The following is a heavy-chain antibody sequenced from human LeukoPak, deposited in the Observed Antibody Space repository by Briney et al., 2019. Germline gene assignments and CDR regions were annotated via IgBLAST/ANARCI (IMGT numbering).Heavy chain of an antibody. D-gene: IGHD3-10*01. CDR2: IYTSGST. CDR3: ARVINYYGSGSYSSNYYYYMDV. J-gene: IGHJ6*03. CDR1: GGSISSYY. Sequence: PSETLSLTCTVSGGSISSYYWSWIRQPAGKGLEWIGRIYTSGSTNYNPSLKSRVTMSVDTSKNQFSLKLSSVTAADTAVYYCARVINYYGSGSYSSNYYYYMDVWGKGTTVTVSS. V-gene: IGHV4-4*07.